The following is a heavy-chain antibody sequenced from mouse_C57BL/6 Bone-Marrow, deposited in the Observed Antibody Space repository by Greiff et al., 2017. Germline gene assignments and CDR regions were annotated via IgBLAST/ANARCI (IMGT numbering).Heavy chain of an antibody. J-gene: IGHJ4*01. CDR2: IYHRSGNT. D-gene: IGHD2-12*01. CDR3: ARGAYSFFYAMDY. Sequence: QVQLKQSGAELARPGASVKLSCKASGYTFTSYGISWVKQRTGQGLEWIGEIYHRSGNTYYNEKFKGKATLTADKSSSTAYMELRSLTSEDSAVYFCARGAYSFFYAMDYWGQGTSVTVSS. CDR1: GYTFTSYG. V-gene: IGHV1-81*01.